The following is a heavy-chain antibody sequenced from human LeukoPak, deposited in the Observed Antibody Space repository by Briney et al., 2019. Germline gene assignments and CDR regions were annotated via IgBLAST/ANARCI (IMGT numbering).Heavy chain of an antibody. V-gene: IGHV3-21*01. CDR3: ARDLSDDFWSGYHLDY. Sequence: GGSLRLSCAASGFSFDNYCMNWVRQAPGKGLEWVSTISSGSNYIYYADSVKGRFTISRDNAKNSLYPQMNSLRAEDTAVYYCARDLSDDFWSGYHLDYWGQGNLVTVSS. CDR2: ISSGSNYI. D-gene: IGHD3-3*01. J-gene: IGHJ4*02. CDR1: GFSFDNYC.